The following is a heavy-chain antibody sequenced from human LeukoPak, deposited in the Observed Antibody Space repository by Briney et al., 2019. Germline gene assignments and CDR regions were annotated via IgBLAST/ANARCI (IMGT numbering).Heavy chain of an antibody. V-gene: IGHV3-30*04. CDR2: ISYVGSNK. CDR3: ARERGYSYGTLIDY. D-gene: IGHD5-18*01. CDR1: GFTFITYA. J-gene: IGHJ4*02. Sequence: GGPLRLSCAASGFTFITYAMHWVRQAPGKGLEWEAVISYVGSNKYYTDSVKDRFTLSRDNSNNTLYLQMNSLSAEVTAVYYCARERGYSYGTLIDYWGQGTLVTVSS.